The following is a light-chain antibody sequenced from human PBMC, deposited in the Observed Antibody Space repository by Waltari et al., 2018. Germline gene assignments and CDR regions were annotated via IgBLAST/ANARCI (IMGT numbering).Light chain of an antibody. CDR2: GAY. CDR3: QQYGSSPRAYT. CDR1: QSVSSTY. Sequence: EIVLTQSPGTLSLSPGERATLSCRASQSVSSTYLAWYHQKPGQAPRPPIPGAYSRATGIPDRFSGSGSGTDFTLTISRLEPEDFAVYYCQQYGSSPRAYTFGQGTKLEIK. V-gene: IGKV3-20*01. J-gene: IGKJ2*01.